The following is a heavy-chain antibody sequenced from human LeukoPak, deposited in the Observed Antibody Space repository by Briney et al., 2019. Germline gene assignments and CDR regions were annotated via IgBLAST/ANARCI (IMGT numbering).Heavy chain of an antibody. J-gene: IGHJ3*02. V-gene: IGHV4-39*07. CDR1: GASITTTLYY. Sequence: SETLSLTCTVSGASITTTLYYWVWARQSPGKGLEGIGSFYYGGITYYHPSLKSRVTVSVDTSRSQFSLKLISVTAADTAVYYCARAGRDGYSPASDSFDIWGQGKTVTVSS. CDR3: ARAGRDGYSPASDSFDI. D-gene: IGHD5-24*01. CDR2: FYYGGIT.